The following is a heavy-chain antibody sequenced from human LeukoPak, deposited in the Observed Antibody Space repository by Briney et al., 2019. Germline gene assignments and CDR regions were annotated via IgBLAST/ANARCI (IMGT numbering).Heavy chain of an antibody. D-gene: IGHD5-24*01. CDR3: ARDGVEMATITPWFDP. J-gene: IGHJ5*02. V-gene: IGHV4-4*07. CDR2: IYTSGST. Sequence: SETLSLTCTVSGGSISSYYWSWIRQPAGKGLEWIGRIYTSGSTNYNPSLKSRVTMSVDTSKNQFSLKLSSVTAADTAVYYCARDGVEMATITPWFDPWGQGTLVTVSS. CDR1: GGSISSYY.